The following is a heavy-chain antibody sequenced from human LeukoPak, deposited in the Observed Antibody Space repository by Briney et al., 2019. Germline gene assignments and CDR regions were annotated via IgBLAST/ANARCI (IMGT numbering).Heavy chain of an antibody. CDR2: ISFDGSRR. D-gene: IGHD4-17*01. J-gene: IGHJ4*02. V-gene: IGHV3-30*18. CDR3: AKEGTDYGDYPYFFDY. Sequence: GRSLRFSCAASGFTFSDSGMHWVRQAPGKGLEWVAIISFDGSRRFYADSVRGRFTVSRDNSKNTLFLQMDSLSADDTGVYYCAKEGTDYGDYPYFFDYWGQGTLVTISS. CDR1: GFTFSDSG.